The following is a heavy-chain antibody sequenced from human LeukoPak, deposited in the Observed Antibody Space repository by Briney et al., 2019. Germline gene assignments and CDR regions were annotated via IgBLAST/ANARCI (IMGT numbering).Heavy chain of an antibody. CDR2: INPNSGGA. Sequence: ASVKVSCKASGYTFTSYGISWMRQAPGQGLEWMGWINPNSGGANYAQKFQGRVTMTRDTSISTAYMELSRLRSDDTAVYYCARDILPYYDILTGKPLGYWGQGTLVTVSS. D-gene: IGHD3-9*01. CDR1: GYTFTSYG. J-gene: IGHJ4*02. V-gene: IGHV1-2*02. CDR3: ARDILPYYDILTGKPLGY.